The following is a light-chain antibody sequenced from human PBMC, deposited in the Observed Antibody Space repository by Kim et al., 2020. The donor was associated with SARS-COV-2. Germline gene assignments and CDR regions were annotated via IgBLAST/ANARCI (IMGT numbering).Light chain of an antibody. CDR2: VAS. CDR3: QKYNGAPWT. J-gene: IGKJ1*01. CDR1: QDIGIF. Sequence: GDRVTITCRASQDIGIFLTWYQQKPGQVPRLLIYVASALQSGVPSRFSGSGSGTDFTLTISNLQPEDAATYYCQKYNGAPWTFGQGTKVDI. V-gene: IGKV1-27*01.